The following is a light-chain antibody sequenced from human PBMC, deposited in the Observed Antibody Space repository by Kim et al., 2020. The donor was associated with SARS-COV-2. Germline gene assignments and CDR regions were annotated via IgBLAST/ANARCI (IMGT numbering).Light chain of an antibody. J-gene: IGLJ2*01. CDR3: CSYAGGYTCVV. CDR1: RTYFGAYNY. V-gene: IGLV2-11*01. CDR2: GVT. Sequence: SVPNTGTGARTYFGAYNYVSWYTHHPGKAPKLIIYGVTRLPSGLPDRFLGSKSGNTASLTISGLQAEDEADYYCCSYAGGYTCVVIGGGTKLTVL.